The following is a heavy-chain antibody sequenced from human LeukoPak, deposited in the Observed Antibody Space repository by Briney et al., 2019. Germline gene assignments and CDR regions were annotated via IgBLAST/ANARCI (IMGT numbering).Heavy chain of an antibody. V-gene: IGHV1-69*13. CDR2: IIPIFGTA. CDR3: ARGSQVCSGGSCYSAAFGY. J-gene: IGHJ4*02. CDR1: GGTFSSYA. D-gene: IGHD2-15*01. Sequence: SVKVSCKASGGTFSSYAISRVRQAPGQGLEWMGGIIPIFGTANYAQKFQGRVTITADESTSTAYMELSSLRSEDTAVYYCARGSQVCSGGSCYSAAFGYWGQGTLVTVSS.